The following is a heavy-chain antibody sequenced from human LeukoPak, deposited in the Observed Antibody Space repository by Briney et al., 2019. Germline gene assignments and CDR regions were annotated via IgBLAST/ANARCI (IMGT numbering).Heavy chain of an antibody. J-gene: IGHJ4*02. V-gene: IGHV3-30-3*01. CDR3: ARDGQNEWFYRGCFDY. Sequence: GGSLRLSCAASGFTFSSYAMHWVRQAPGKGLQWVAVISYDGSNKYYADSVKGRFTISRDNSKNTLYLQMNSLRAEDTAVYYCARDGQNEWFYRGCFDYWGQGTLVTVSS. CDR1: GFTFSSYA. D-gene: IGHD3-3*01. CDR2: ISYDGSNK.